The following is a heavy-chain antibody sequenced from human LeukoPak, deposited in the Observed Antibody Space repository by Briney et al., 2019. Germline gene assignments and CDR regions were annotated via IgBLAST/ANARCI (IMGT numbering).Heavy chain of an antibody. V-gene: IGHV4-34*01. D-gene: IGHD2-2*02. J-gene: IGHJ4*02. CDR1: GGSFSGYY. CDR2: INHSGST. Sequence: SETLSLTCAVYGGSFSGYYWSWIRQPPGKGLEWIGEINHSGSTNYNPSLKSRVTISVDTSKNQFSLKLSSVTAADTAVYYCARDHCSSTSCYTGGYYFDYWGQGTLVTVSS. CDR3: ARDHCSSTSCYTGGYYFDY.